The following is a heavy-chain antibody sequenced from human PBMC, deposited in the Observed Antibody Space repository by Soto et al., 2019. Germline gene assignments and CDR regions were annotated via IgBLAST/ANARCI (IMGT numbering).Heavy chain of an antibody. J-gene: IGHJ4*02. V-gene: IGHV3-21*02. Sequence: DVQLVESGGGLVKPGGSLRLSCEASGFTFSVSAMNWVRQAPGKGLEWVSSINGGSTSVHYADSVKGRFTISRDNANNSMSLQLTKQIVEDTAGYYCARGGGRLNYWGQGTLVSVSS. CDR3: ARGGGRLNY. CDR2: INGGSTSV. D-gene: IGHD3-16*01. CDR1: GFTFSVSA.